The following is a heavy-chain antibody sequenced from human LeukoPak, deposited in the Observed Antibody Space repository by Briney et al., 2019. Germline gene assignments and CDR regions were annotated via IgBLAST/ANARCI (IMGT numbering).Heavy chain of an antibody. CDR3: AKKATVITPGNYFDY. J-gene: IGHJ4*02. D-gene: IGHD4-23*01. Sequence: GGSLRLSCAASGFTFSSYAMTWVRQGPGKGLEWVSTIDTRGATFYADSVKGRFTISRDNSKSTLYLQMNSLRDEDTALYYCAKKATVITPGNYFDYWGQGTLVPVSS. V-gene: IGHV3-23*01. CDR2: IDTRGAT. CDR1: GFTFSSYA.